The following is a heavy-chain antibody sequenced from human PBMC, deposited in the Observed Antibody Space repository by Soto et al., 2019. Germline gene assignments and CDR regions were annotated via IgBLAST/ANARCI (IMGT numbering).Heavy chain of an antibody. CDR1: GGSISSGGYY. CDR3: ARYGSGYSYGYLDF. CDR2: IYYSGST. V-gene: IGHV4-31*03. D-gene: IGHD5-18*01. J-gene: IGHJ4*02. Sequence: SETLSLTCTVSGGSISSGGYYWSWIRQHPGKGLEWIGYIYYSGSTYYNPSLKSRVTISVDTSKNQFSLKLSSVTAADTAVYYCARYGSGYSYGYLDFWGQGTLVTVSS.